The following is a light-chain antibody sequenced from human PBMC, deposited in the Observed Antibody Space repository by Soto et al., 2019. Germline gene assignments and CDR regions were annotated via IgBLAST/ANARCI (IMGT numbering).Light chain of an antibody. CDR1: SSDVGGYNY. Sequence: QSVLTQPAPVSGSPGQSITISCTGTSSDVGGYNYVSWFQQHPDKAPKLVIYEVTHRPSGFSDRFSGSKSGNTAFLTISGLQTEDEADYYCSSYANTNTYVFGTGTKVTVL. CDR3: SSYANTNTYV. CDR2: EVT. J-gene: IGLJ1*01. V-gene: IGLV2-14*01.